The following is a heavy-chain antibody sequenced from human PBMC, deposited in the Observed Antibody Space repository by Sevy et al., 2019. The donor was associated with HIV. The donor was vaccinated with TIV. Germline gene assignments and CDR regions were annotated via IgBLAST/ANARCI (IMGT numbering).Heavy chain of an antibody. CDR2: TYYSGST. V-gene: IGHV4-39*01. D-gene: IGHD2-2*01. Sequence: SETLSLTCSVSGGSVRSSPYYWGWIRQSSGKGLEWIGSTYYSGSTYYNPSLKSRVMISVDTSRSQFSLKLNSVTAADTAVYYCAASLPLNVVCSSTSCYGAFDYWGQGTAVTVSS. CDR3: AASLPLNVVCSSTSCYGAFDY. CDR1: GGSVRSSPYY. J-gene: IGHJ4*02.